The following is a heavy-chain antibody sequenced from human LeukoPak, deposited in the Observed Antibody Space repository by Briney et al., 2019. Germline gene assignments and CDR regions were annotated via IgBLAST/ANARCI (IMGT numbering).Heavy chain of an antibody. CDR2: IYTSGST. D-gene: IGHD1-26*01. Sequence: SETLSLTCTVSGGSISSYCWSWIRQPAGKGLEWIGRIYTSGSTNYNASLKSRVSMSVDTSKSQFSLKLSSVTAADTAVFYCARENSGSYREFDYWGQGTLVTVSS. J-gene: IGHJ4*02. CDR3: ARENSGSYREFDY. CDR1: GGSISSYC. V-gene: IGHV4-4*07.